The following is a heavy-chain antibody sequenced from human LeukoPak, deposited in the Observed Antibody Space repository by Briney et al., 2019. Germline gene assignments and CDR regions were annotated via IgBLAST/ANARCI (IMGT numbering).Heavy chain of an antibody. D-gene: IGHD6-19*01. CDR3: ARYRGEVAGRNAFDI. CDR2: INHSGST. CDR1: GGSFSGYY. J-gene: IGHJ3*02. V-gene: IGHV4-34*01. Sequence: SETLSLTCAVYGGSFSGYYWSWIRQPPGKGLEWIGEINHSGSTNYNPSLKSRVTISVDTSKNQFSLKLSSVTAADTAVYYCARYRGEVAGRNAFDIWGQGTMVTVSS.